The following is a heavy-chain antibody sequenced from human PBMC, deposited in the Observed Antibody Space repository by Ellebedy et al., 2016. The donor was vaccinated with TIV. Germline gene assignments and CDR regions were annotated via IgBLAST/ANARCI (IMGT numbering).Heavy chain of an antibody. CDR2: IIPIFGTA. CDR1: GGTFSSYA. V-gene: IGHV1-69*13. Sequence: SVKVSCXASGGTFSSYAISWVRQAPGQGLEWMGGIIPIFGTANYAQKFQGRVTITADESTSTAYMELSSLRSEDTAVYYCASRDGYKNFDYWGQGTLVTVSS. CDR3: ASRDGYKNFDY. D-gene: IGHD5-24*01. J-gene: IGHJ4*02.